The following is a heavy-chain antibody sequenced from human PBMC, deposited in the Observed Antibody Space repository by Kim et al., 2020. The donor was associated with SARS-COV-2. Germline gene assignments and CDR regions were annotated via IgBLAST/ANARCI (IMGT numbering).Heavy chain of an antibody. CDR3: ARHGAPFYYYGRDV. V-gene: IGHV3-9*01. Sequence: ADSVKSRFTISRENAKNSQYLQMNSLRAEDTALYYCARHGAPFYYYGRDVWGQGTTVTVSS. D-gene: IGHD3-10*01. J-gene: IGHJ6*02.